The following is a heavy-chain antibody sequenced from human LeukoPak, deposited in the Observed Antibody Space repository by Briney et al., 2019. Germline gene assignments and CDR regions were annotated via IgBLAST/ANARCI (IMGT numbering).Heavy chain of an antibody. J-gene: IGHJ4*02. Sequence: PGASVKVSCKASGYSFTSYYIHWVRQAPGQGLEWMGRINPSSGGTNYAQKFQGRVTMTRDTSITTAHMGLSSLRSDDTAVYYCARETGGSFEYFDYWGQGTLVTVSS. CDR1: GYSFTSYY. CDR3: ARETGGSFEYFDY. V-gene: IGHV1-2*06. D-gene: IGHD7-27*01. CDR2: INPSSGGT.